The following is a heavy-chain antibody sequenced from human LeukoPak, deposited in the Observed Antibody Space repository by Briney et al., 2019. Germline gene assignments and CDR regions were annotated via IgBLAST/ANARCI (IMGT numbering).Heavy chain of an antibody. Sequence: ASVKVSCKASGYTFINYYMHWVRQAPGQGLEWMGKINARGGSTSYAQKFQGRVTMTRNTSISTAYMELSSLRSEDTAVYYCARGRGRAAAGKKYYFDYWGQGTLVTVSS. D-gene: IGHD6-13*01. CDR3: ARGRGRAAAGKKYYFDY. V-gene: IGHV1-46*01. J-gene: IGHJ4*02. CDR1: GYTFINYY. CDR2: INARGGST.